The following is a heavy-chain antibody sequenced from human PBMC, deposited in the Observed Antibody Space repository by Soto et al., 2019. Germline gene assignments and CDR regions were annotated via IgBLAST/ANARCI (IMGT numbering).Heavy chain of an antibody. CDR1: RLTFSDYY. CDR3: SRDPRLADY. CDR2: ISGGGSTT. J-gene: IGHJ4*02. V-gene: IGHV3-11*01. Sequence: GGSLRLSCAGSRLTFSDYYMTWTRQATGKGAEWISYISGGGSTTSYADSVKGRFTISRDNAKNTLYLQMNSLTVEDTAAYYCSRDPRLADYWGQGTLVTVSS. D-gene: IGHD6-25*01.